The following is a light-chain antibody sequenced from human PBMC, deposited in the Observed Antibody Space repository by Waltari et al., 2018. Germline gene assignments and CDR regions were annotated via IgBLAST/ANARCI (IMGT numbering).Light chain of an antibody. Sequence: DIQLTQSPSTLSASVGDRVTITCRASQSIADWLAWYQQKPGKAPKLLIYKASSGDMGVPSRFSGSGSGTEFTLTISSLQPDDFATYHCQQYASYPYTFGQGTKLEIK. V-gene: IGKV1-5*03. CDR3: QQYASYPYT. CDR1: QSIADW. J-gene: IGKJ2*01. CDR2: KAS.